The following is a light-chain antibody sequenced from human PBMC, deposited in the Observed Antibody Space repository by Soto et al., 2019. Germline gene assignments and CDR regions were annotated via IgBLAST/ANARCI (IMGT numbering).Light chain of an antibody. CDR2: NNI. J-gene: IGLJ7*01. V-gene: IGLV1-44*01. CDR1: NSNIGSNT. Sequence: QSVLTQPPSASGTPGQKVTISCSGSNSNIGSNTVSWFQQLPGRAPKLLLYNNIYRPPGVPDRFSGSKSGTSVSLAISGLQSEDEADYYCAAWDDSLDGHDVFGGGTQLTVL. CDR3: AAWDDSLDGHDV.